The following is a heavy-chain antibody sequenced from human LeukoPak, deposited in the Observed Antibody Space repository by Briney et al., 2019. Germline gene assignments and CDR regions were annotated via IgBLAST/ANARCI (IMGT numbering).Heavy chain of an antibody. J-gene: IGHJ4*02. Sequence: LETLSLTCSVHGSSFTGYYWSWIRQPPGKGLEWIGERNHRGSSYFNPSFESRVTISLDMSRKQFSLNLTSVTAADTAFYYCARGSGSYSGAADYWGQGTLVTVSS. D-gene: IGHD6-19*01. CDR1: GSSFTGYY. CDR2: RNHRGSS. V-gene: IGHV4-34*01. CDR3: ARGSGSYSGAADY.